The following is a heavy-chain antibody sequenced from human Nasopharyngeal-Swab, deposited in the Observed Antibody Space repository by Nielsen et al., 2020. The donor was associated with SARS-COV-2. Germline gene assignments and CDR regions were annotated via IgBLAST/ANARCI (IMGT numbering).Heavy chain of an antibody. D-gene: IGHD4-17*01. Sequence: ASVKVSCKASGYTFTGYYMHWVRQAPGQGLEWMGRINPNSGGTNYAQKFQGRVTMTRDTSISTAYMELSRLRSDDTAVYYCARSPYADPLGLVYWGQGTLVTVSS. V-gene: IGHV1-2*06. CDR1: GYTFTGYY. J-gene: IGHJ4*02. CDR3: ARSPYADPLGLVY. CDR2: INPNSGGT.